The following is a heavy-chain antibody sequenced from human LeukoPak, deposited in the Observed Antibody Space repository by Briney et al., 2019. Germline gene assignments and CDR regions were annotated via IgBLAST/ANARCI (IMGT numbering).Heavy chain of an antibody. Sequence: GRSLRLSCAASGFTFSSYAMHWVRQAPGKGLEWVAVISYDGSNKYYADSVKGRFTISRDNSKNTLYLQMNSLRAEDTAVYYCARGHIGYHYHGMDVWGQGTTVTVSS. CDR2: ISYDGSNK. CDR3: ARGHIGYHYHGMDV. V-gene: IGHV3-30*04. J-gene: IGHJ6*02. D-gene: IGHD2-21*01. CDR1: GFTFSSYA.